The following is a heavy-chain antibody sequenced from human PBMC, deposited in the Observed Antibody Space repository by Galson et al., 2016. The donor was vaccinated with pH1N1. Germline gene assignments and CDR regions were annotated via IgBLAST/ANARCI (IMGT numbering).Heavy chain of an antibody. J-gene: IGHJ4*02. CDR2: VNTDNGGT. CDR1: GYTFTTHY. Sequence: SVKVSCKASGYTFTTHYIHWVRQARGQGLEWMGWVNTDNGGTKFAAKFQGRVTMSRGRATTTAYMELGSLRSDDTAIYYCAKGAGANYLVDDWGQGTLVIVSS. V-gene: IGHV1-2*02. D-gene: IGHD4/OR15-4a*01. CDR3: AKGAGANYLVDD.